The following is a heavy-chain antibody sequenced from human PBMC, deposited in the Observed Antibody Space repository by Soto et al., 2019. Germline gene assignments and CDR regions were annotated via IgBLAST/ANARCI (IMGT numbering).Heavy chain of an antibody. CDR2: ISADNGNT. J-gene: IGHJ6*02. CDR1: GYTFYSHS. CDR3: ARCIQQDYYYGMDV. D-gene: IGHD5-18*01. Sequence: GASVKVSCKASGYTFYSHSISWVRQAPGQGLEWMGRISADNGNTKYAQKFRGRVTMTTDTSTSTVYVELRNLRSDDTAVYYCARCIQQDYYYGMDVWG. V-gene: IGHV1-18*01.